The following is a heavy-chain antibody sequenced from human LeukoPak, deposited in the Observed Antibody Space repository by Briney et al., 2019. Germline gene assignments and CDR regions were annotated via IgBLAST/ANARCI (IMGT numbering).Heavy chain of an antibody. CDR2: ISYDGSKK. CDR3: AKDHVGLGY. V-gene: IGHV3-30*18. CDR1: GFTFSTYG. D-gene: IGHD3-16*01. J-gene: IGHJ4*02. Sequence: GRSLRLSCAASGFTFSTYGMHWVRQAPGKGLEWVALISYDGSKKYYAASVKGRFAVSRDNSKNTLYLQMNSLRAEDTAMYYCAKDHVGLGYWGQGALVIVSS.